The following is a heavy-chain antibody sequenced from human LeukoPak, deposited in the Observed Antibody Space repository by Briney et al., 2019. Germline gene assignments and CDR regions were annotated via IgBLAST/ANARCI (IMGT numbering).Heavy chain of an antibody. J-gene: IGHJ4*02. Sequence: TGGSLRLSCAASGFTFSNYAMMWVRQAPGKGLEWVAAISSSSSDTYYADSVKGRFTITRDNSKNTLCLQMNSLRAEDTAVYYCANYSCSTASCHRYFDYWGQGTLVTVSS. CDR2: ISSSSSDT. D-gene: IGHD2-2*01. CDR1: GFTFSNYA. V-gene: IGHV3-23*01. CDR3: ANYSCSTASCHRYFDY.